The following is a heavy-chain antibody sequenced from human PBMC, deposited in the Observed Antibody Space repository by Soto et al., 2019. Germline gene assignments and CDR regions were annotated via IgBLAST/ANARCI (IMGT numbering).Heavy chain of an antibody. Sequence: PSETLSLTCAVYGGSFSGYYWSWIRQPPGKGLEWIGEINHSGSTNYNPSLKSRVTISVDTSKNQFSLKLSSVTAADTAVYYCARAPKRFKVVASKGGWFDPWGQGTLVTVSS. J-gene: IGHJ5*02. CDR1: GGSFSGYY. V-gene: IGHV4-34*01. D-gene: IGHD2-15*01. CDR3: ARAPKRFKVVASKGGWFDP. CDR2: INHSGST.